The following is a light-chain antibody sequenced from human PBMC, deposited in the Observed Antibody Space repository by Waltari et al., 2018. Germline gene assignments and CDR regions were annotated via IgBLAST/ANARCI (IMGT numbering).Light chain of an antibody. V-gene: IGKV3-20*01. CDR1: QYNTKRY. CDR2: GAS. Sequence: VMLTQSPGTLSLSPGERATVSCRASQYNTKRYVAWYQQKPGQAPRLLIYGASSRAAGIPDRFSGSGSGTDFTLTISRLEPEDFAVYYCQQYGSSVMYTFGQGTKLEMK. J-gene: IGKJ2*01. CDR3: QQYGSSVMYT.